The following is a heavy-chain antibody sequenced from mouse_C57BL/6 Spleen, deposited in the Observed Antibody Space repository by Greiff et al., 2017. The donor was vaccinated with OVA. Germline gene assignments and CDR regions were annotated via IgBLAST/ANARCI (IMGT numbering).Heavy chain of an antibody. Sequence: EVQLQESGGGLVKPGGSLKLSCAASGFTFSSYAMSWVRQTPEKRLEWVATISDGGSYTYYPDNVKGRFTISRDNAKNNLYLQMSHLKSEDTAMYYCARDGPLYYGSSYGAYWGQGTLVTVSA. CDR3: ARDGPLYYGSSYGAY. J-gene: IGHJ3*01. CDR2: ISDGGSYT. D-gene: IGHD1-1*01. V-gene: IGHV5-4*01. CDR1: GFTFSSYA.